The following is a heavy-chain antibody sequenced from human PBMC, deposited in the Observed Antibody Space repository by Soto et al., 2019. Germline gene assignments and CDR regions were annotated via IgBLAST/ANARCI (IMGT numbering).Heavy chain of an antibody. Sequence: QVQLVQSGAEVKKPGSSVKVSCKASGGTFSRYVISWVRQAPGQGLEWMGGIIPFLGTSNYAQKFQGRVTISADESTSTAYMELSSLRSEDTAVFYWAGTHFDSSGYYPSELVYWGQGTLVTVSS. D-gene: IGHD3-22*01. CDR3: AGTHFDSSGYYPSELVY. V-gene: IGHV1-69*01. J-gene: IGHJ4*02. CDR1: GGTFSRYV. CDR2: IIPFLGTS.